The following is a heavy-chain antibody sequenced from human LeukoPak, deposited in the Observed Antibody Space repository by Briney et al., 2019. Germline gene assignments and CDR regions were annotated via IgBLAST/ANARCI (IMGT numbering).Heavy chain of an antibody. CDR2: ISPGGGTT. CDR3: AKSRSGSANWALQMFDN. V-gene: IGHV3-23*01. CDR1: GFAFGSEA. D-gene: IGHD1-1*01. Sequence: GGSLRLSCAVSGFAFGSEAMSWVRQSPARGREWGASISPGGGTTYYADYVKGRFTISRDNSKNSLFVQMNSLRAEDTAVYFCAKSRSGSANWALQMFDNWGQGTLVTVSS. J-gene: IGHJ5*02.